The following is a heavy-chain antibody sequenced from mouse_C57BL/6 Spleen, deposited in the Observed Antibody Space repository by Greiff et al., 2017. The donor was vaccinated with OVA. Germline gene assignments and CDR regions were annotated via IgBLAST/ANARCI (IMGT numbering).Heavy chain of an antibody. Sequence: EVNVVESGGGLVKPGGSLKLSCAASGFTFSDYGMHWVRQAPEKGLEWVAYISSGSSTIYYADTVKGRFTISRDNAKNTLFLQMTSLRSEDTAMYYCARRNDYDEGYYAMDYWGQGTSVTVSS. J-gene: IGHJ4*01. CDR2: ISSGSSTI. D-gene: IGHD2-4*01. CDR1: GFTFSDYG. V-gene: IGHV5-17*01. CDR3: ARRNDYDEGYYAMDY.